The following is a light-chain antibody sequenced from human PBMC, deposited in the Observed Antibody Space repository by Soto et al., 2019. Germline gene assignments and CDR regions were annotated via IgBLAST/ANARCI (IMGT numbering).Light chain of an antibody. Sequence: DIQLTQSPSFLSASVGDRVTITCRASQGIRDFLAWYQQKPGQPPKLLIYAASTLQTGVPTRFSGIASGTEFTLIISNLHPADFATYYCQKFNVYPLTFGGGTKVEIK. CDR3: QKFNVYPLT. J-gene: IGKJ4*01. CDR1: QGIRDF. CDR2: AAS. V-gene: IGKV1-9*01.